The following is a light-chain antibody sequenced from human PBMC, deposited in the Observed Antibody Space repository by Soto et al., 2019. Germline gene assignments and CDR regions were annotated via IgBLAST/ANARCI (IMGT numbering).Light chain of an antibody. J-gene: IGLJ1*01. CDR3: AAWDDSLNAL. V-gene: IGLV1-44*01. Sequence: QSVLTQPPSASGTPGQRVTISCSGSSSNIGTYSVSWYQQFPGTAPRLLIYSDNQRPSGVPDRFSGSKSGTSASLAISGLQPEDEADYYCAAWDDSLNALFGTGTKVTVL. CDR1: SSNIGTYS. CDR2: SDN.